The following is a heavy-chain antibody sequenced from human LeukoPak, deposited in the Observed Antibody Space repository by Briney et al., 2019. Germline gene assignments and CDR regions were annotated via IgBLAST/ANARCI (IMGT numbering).Heavy chain of an antibody. Sequence: GGSLRLSCAASGFTVSSIHMVWVRQAPGKGLEWVSVTYTGGNSYYADSVRGRFIISRDISKNTLYLQMNSLRAEDSALYYCARGGRGSAAVVAPRSFDIWGQGTMVTVSS. V-gene: IGHV3-53*01. CDR1: GFTVSSIH. CDR2: TYTGGNS. D-gene: IGHD3-22*01. J-gene: IGHJ3*02. CDR3: ARGGRGSAAVVAPRSFDI.